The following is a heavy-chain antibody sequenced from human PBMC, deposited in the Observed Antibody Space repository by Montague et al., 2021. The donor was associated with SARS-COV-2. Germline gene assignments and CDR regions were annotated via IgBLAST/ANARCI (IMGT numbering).Heavy chain of an antibody. CDR3: ARGADYDFWSGYSRYKWFDP. D-gene: IGHD3-3*01. CDR2: INHSGNT. Sequence: SETLSLTCAVYGGSLSGYYWAWIRQTPGKGLEWIGEINHSGNTNYNPSXXSRLTISVDTSKKQFSLKLSSVTTADTAVYYCARGADYDFWSGYSRYKWFDPWGLGTPVTVSS. V-gene: IGHV4-34*01. CDR1: GGSLSGYY. J-gene: IGHJ5*02.